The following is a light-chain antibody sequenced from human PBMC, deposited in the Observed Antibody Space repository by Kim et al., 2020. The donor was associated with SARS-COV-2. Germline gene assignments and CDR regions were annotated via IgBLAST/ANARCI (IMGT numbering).Light chain of an antibody. Sequence: SPGDRATLACRASQSVSSTYLAWYQQKPGQAPRLLIYGASSRATGIPDRFSGSGSGTDFTLTISRLEPEDFAVYYCQQYDGSPRTFGQGTKVEIK. CDR2: GAS. CDR1: QSVSSTY. V-gene: IGKV3-20*01. CDR3: QQYDGSPRT. J-gene: IGKJ1*01.